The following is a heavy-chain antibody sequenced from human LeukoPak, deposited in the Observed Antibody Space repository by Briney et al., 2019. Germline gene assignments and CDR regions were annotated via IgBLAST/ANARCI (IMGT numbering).Heavy chain of an antibody. CDR3: ARDLSSTANWEFDY. J-gene: IGHJ4*02. CDR1: GYTFIDYF. V-gene: IGHV1-2*06. Sequence: ASVKVSCKTSGYTFIDYFIHWVRQAPGQGLEWMGRLNPNNGYTFYTEAFQGRVTMTSDTSISTAYMELTSLTSDDTALYYCARDLSSTANWEFDYWGQGTLVTVSS. D-gene: IGHD7-27*01. CDR2: LNPNNGYT.